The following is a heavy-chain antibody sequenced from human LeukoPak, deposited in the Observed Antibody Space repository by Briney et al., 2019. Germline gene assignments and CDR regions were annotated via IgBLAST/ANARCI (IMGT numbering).Heavy chain of an antibody. CDR3: ATWWEGIAAQEFIF. J-gene: IGHJ4*02. V-gene: IGHV3-74*01. CDR2: INSDGSST. Sequence: PGGSLRLSCAASGFTFSSYWMHWVRHAPGKGLVWVSRINSDGSSTSYADSVKGRFTIPRDNAKNTLYLQMNSLRAEDTAVYYCATWWEGIAAQEFIFWGQGTLVTVSS. D-gene: IGHD6-13*01. CDR1: GFTFSSYW.